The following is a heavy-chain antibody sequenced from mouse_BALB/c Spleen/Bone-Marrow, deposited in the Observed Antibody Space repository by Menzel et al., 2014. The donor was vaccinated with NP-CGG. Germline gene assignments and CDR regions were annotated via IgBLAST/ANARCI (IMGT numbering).Heavy chain of an antibody. D-gene: IGHD1-2*01. CDR2: IRSKSNNYAT. J-gene: IGHJ4*01. Sequence: VQLQQPGGGLVQPKGSLKLSCAASGFTFNTYAMNWVRQAPGKGLEWVARIRSKSNNYATYYADSVKDRFTISRDDSQSMLYLQMNNLKTEGTAMYYCVRQFITTANYAMDYWGQGTSVTASS. CDR3: VRQFITTANYAMDY. CDR1: GFTFNTYA. V-gene: IGHV10-1*02.